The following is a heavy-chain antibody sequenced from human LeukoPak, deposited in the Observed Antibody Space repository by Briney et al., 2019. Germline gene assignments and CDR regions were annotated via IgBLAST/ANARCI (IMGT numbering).Heavy chain of an antibody. CDR1: GFTFSAYS. J-gene: IGHJ4*02. V-gene: IGHV3-48*04. CDR3: AMSFDY. Sequence: GGSLRLSCAASGFTFSAYSMNWVRQAPGKGLEWVSSITSSSTTMYYADSVKGRFTISRDNTKNSLYLQMNSLRAEDTAVYYCAMSFDYWGQGTLVTVSP. CDR2: ITSSSTTM.